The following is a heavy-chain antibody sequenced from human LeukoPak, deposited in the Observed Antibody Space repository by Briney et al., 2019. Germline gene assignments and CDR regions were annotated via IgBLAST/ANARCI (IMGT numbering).Heavy chain of an antibody. CDR3: AREKYYYGSGSYSRGLDY. V-gene: IGHV3-23*01. CDR1: GFTFSSYA. Sequence: GGSLRLSCAASGFTFSSYAMSRVRQAPGKGLEWVSAISGSGGSTYYADSVKGRFTISRDNAKNSLYLQMNSLRAEDTAVYYCAREKYYYGSGSYSRGLDYWGQGTLVTVSS. J-gene: IGHJ4*02. CDR2: ISGSGGST. D-gene: IGHD3-10*01.